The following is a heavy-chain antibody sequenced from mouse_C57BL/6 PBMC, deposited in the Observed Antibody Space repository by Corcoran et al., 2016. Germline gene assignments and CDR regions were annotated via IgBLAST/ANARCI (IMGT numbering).Heavy chain of an antibody. CDR1: GYTFTSYG. D-gene: IGHD1-1*01. V-gene: IGHV1-81*01. J-gene: IGHJ3*01. Sequence: QVQLQQSGAELARPGASVKLSCKASGYTFTSYGISWVKQRTGQGLEWIGEIYPRSGNTYYNEKFKGKATLTADKSSSTAYMELRSLTSEDSAVYFCARGDYGSSRGFAYWGQGTLVTVSA. CDR2: IYPRSGNT. CDR3: ARGDYGSSRGFAY.